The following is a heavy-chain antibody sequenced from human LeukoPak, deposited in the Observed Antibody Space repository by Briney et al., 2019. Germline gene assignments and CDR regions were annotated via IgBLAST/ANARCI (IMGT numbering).Heavy chain of an antibody. J-gene: IGHJ4*02. CDR3: AKRVPYSSSWPSLDY. CDR2: ISDSGGNS. Sequence: GGSLRLSCAASGFTFSSYGMSWVRQAPGKGLEWVSAISDSGGNSYYADSVKGRFTISRDNSKNTLFLQMNSLRGEDTAVYYCAKRVPYSSSWPSLDYWGQGTLVTVSS. CDR1: GFTFSSYG. V-gene: IGHV3-23*01. D-gene: IGHD6-13*01.